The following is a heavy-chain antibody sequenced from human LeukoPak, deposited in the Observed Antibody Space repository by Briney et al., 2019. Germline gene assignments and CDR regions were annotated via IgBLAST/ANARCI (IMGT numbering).Heavy chain of an antibody. CDR2: INHSGST. CDR3: AGVGYSGSYYPFDY. Sequence: PSETLSLTCAVYGGSFSGYYWSWIRQPPGKGLEWIGEINHSGSTNYNPSLKSRVTISVDTSKNQFSLKLSSVTAADTAVYYCAGVGYSGSYYPFDYWGQGTLVTVSS. J-gene: IGHJ4*02. V-gene: IGHV4-34*01. D-gene: IGHD1-26*01. CDR1: GGSFSGYY.